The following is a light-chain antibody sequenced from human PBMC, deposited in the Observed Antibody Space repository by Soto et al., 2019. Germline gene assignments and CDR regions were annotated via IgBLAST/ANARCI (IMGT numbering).Light chain of an antibody. Sequence: ALTQPRSVSGSPGQSVTISCTGTSNYVSWYQQDPGKAPKLIIYDVSKRPSGVPDRFSGSKSGNTASLTISGLQAEDEADYFCCSFAGSYTSYVFGTGTKVTVL. CDR2: DVS. CDR3: CSFAGSYTSYV. J-gene: IGLJ1*01. V-gene: IGLV2-11*01. CDR1: SNY.